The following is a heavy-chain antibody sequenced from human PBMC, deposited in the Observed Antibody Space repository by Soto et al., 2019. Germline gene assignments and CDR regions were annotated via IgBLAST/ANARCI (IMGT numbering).Heavy chain of an antibody. Sequence: GWSLRLSCAASGFTFSSYSMNWVRQAPGKGLEWVSSISSSSSYIYYADSVKGRFTISRDNAKNSLYLQMNSLRAEDTAVYYCAREEVVAATWLDYWGQGTLVTGSS. CDR3: AREEVVAATWLDY. CDR2: ISSSSSYI. V-gene: IGHV3-21*01. D-gene: IGHD2-15*01. J-gene: IGHJ4*02. CDR1: GFTFSSYS.